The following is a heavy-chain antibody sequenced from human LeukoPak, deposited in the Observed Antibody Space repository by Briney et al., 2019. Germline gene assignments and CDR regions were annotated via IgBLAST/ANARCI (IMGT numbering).Heavy chain of an antibody. CDR1: GGSISSYY. V-gene: IGHV4-59*01. J-gene: IGHJ3*02. CDR2: ISYSGST. CDR3: ARVVSHDAFDI. Sequence: SETLSLTYSVSGGSISSYYWSWIRQPPGKGLEWIGYISYSGSTNYNPSLKSRVTISLDTSKNQFSLKLSSVTAADTAVYYCARVVSHDAFDIWGQGTMVAVSS.